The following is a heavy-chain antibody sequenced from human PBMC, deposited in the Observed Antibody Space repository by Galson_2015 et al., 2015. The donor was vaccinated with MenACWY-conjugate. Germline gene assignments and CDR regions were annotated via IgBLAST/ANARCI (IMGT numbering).Heavy chain of an antibody. Sequence: SLRLSCAGSGFTFSNYWMSWVRQAPGKGLEWVANIKQDGSEIYYVDSVKGRFTISRDNAKISLYLQMNSLRAEDTAVYYCARKIKAVAGENYYYYGMDVWGQGTTVTVSS. J-gene: IGHJ6*02. CDR1: GFTFSNYW. CDR2: IKQDGSEI. CDR3: ARKIKAVAGENYYYYGMDV. V-gene: IGHV3-7*03. D-gene: IGHD6-19*01.